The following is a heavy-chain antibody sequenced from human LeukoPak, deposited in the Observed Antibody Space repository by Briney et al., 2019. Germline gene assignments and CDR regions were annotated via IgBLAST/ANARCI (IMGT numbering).Heavy chain of an antibody. CDR3: AREERGYSYGYYFDY. CDR1: GYTFTGYY. D-gene: IGHD5-18*01. CDR2: INPNSGGT. V-gene: IGHV1-2*02. Sequence: GASVKVSCKASGYTFTGYYMHWVRQAPGQGLEWMGWINPNSGGTNYAQKFQGRVTMTRDTSISTAYMELSRLRSDDTAVYYCAREERGYSYGYYFDYWGQGTLVTVSS. J-gene: IGHJ4*02.